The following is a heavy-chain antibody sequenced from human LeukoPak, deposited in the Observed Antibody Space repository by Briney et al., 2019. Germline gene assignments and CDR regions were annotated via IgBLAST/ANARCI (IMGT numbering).Heavy chain of an antibody. CDR2: ISGSGGST. V-gene: IGHV3-23*01. J-gene: IGHJ4*01. CDR1: GFTFSSYA. Sequence: GGPLRLSCAASGFTFSSYAMSWVRQAPGKGLEWVSAISGSGGSTYYADSVKGRFTISRDNSKNTLYLQMNSLRAEDTAVYYCAKGIYSSGWSYFDYWGHGTLVTVSS. D-gene: IGHD6-19*01. CDR3: AKGIYSSGWSYFDY.